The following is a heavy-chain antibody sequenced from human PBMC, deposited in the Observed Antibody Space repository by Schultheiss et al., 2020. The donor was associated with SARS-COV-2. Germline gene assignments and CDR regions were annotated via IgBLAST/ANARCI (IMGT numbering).Heavy chain of an antibody. D-gene: IGHD3-22*01. CDR3: ARGPSRDSSGYYDFDY. CDR2: ISGSGGNT. J-gene: IGHJ4*02. CDR1: GFTVSSNY. Sequence: GGSLRLSCAASGFTVSSNYMSWVRQAPGKGLEWVSGISGSGGNTYYADSVKGRFTISRDNSKNTLYLQMNSLRAEDTAVYYCARGPSRDSSGYYDFDYWGQGTLVTVSS. V-gene: IGHV3-53*01.